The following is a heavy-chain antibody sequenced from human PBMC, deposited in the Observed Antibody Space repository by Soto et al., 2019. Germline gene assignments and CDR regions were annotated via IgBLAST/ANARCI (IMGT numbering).Heavy chain of an antibody. V-gene: IGHV3-30-3*01. D-gene: IGHD6-19*01. CDR1: GFTFSSHA. CDR3: ARDASGAGTRWFDP. CDR2: ISYDGNNK. Sequence: QVQLVESGGGVVQPGRSLRLSCAASGFTFSSHAMHWVRQAPGKGLEWVAIISYDGNNKYYADSVKGRFTISRDNSKSTLYLQMNSLRTEDTAVYYCARDASGAGTRWFDPWGQGTLSTVSS. J-gene: IGHJ5*02.